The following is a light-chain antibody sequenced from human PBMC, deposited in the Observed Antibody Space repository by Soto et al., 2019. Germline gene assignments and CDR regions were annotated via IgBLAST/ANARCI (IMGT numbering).Light chain of an antibody. Sequence: DIQMTQSPSSLSASVGDRVTITCRASQSISSYLNWYQQKPGKAPKLLIYAASSLKSGVPSRFSGSGSGTAFTLTISSLQPEDVATYYCQESYSTPWKFGQGTKVEIK. J-gene: IGKJ1*01. V-gene: IGKV1-39*01. CDR2: AAS. CDR1: QSISSY. CDR3: QESYSTPWK.